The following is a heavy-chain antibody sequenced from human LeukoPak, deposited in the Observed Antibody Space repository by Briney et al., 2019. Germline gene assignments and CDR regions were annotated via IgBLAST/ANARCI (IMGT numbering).Heavy chain of an antibody. CDR1: GFTLSNNC. CDR3: ARERGGNDMSGGSSFDV. CDR2: ICGDGRL. V-gene: IGHV3-53*01. J-gene: IGHJ3*01. Sequence: GGSLRLSCAAAGFTLSNNCVTWVRQARGKGLEWVSVICGDGRLFYADSVKGRFSVSRDNSETTVYLQVTSLRADDTAVYFCARERGGNDMSGGSSFDVWGQGTLVIVSS. D-gene: IGHD4-23*01.